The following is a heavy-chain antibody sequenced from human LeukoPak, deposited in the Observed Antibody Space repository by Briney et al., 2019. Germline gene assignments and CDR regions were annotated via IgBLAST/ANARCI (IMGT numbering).Heavy chain of an antibody. D-gene: IGHD3-10*01. V-gene: IGHV4-59*11. Sequence: SETLSLTCSVSGGSINSHYWSWIRQPPGKRLEWIGYIFNTGNTNYNPSLASRVTMSVDTSRAQFFLRLSPVTAADTAIYYCASRPADTTWYGVFDYWSQGTLVTVSA. J-gene: IGHJ4*02. CDR1: GGSINSHY. CDR3: ASRPADTTWYGVFDY. CDR2: IFNTGNT.